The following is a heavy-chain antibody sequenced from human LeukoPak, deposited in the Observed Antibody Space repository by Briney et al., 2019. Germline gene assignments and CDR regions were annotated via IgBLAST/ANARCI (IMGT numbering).Heavy chain of an antibody. V-gene: IGHV3-30-3*01. Sequence: QPGGSLRLSCAASGFTFSSYAMHWVRQAPGKGLEWVAVISYDGSNKYYADSVKGRFTISRDNAKNSLYLQMNSLRAEDTAVYYCARDRSSSTSPPGYWGQGTLVTVSS. CDR1: GFTFSSYA. D-gene: IGHD2-2*01. CDR3: ARDRSSSTSPPGY. CDR2: ISYDGSNK. J-gene: IGHJ4*02.